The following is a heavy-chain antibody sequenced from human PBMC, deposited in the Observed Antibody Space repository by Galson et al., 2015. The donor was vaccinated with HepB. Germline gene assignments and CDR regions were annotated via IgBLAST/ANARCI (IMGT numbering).Heavy chain of an antibody. V-gene: IGHV1-18*01. CDR2: ISAYNGNT. CDR3: AREFVFHSGYDY. Sequence: SVKVSCLASGYTFTSYGISWVRQAPGQGLEWMGWISAYNGNTNYAPKLQGRVTMTTDTSTSTAYMELRSLRSDDTAVYYCAREFVFHSGYDYWGQGTLVTVSS. J-gene: IGHJ4*02. D-gene: IGHD3-22*01. CDR1: GYTFTSYG.